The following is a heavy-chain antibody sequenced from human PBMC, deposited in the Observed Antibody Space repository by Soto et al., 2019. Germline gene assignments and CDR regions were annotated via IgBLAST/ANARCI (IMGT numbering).Heavy chain of an antibody. D-gene: IGHD5-12*01. CDR3: AHHSRDGYNWGGAFDY. CDR1: GGTFSSYA. J-gene: IGHJ4*02. V-gene: IGHV1-69*01. CDR2: IIPIFGTA. Sequence: QVQLVQSGAEVKKPGSSVKVSCKASGGTFSSYAISWVRQAPGQGLEWMGGIIPIFGTANYAQKFQGRVTITADESTSTAYMEMSSLRSEDTAVYYCAHHSRDGYNWGGAFDYWGQGTLVTVSS.